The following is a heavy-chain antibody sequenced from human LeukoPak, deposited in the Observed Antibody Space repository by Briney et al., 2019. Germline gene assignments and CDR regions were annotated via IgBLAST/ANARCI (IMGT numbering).Heavy chain of an antibody. Sequence: PGGSLRLSCAGSGFTFSNHWMSWVRQAPGKGLEWVADIKKDGSEKNQVDSVTISRDNAKNSLYLQMNSLRAEDTAVYYCARGPPYGSRSDYLDYWGQGTLVTVSS. D-gene: IGHD3-10*01. CDR1: GFTFSNHW. V-gene: IGHV3-7*01. CDR3: ARGPPYGSRSDYLDY. CDR2: IKKDGSEK. J-gene: IGHJ4*02.